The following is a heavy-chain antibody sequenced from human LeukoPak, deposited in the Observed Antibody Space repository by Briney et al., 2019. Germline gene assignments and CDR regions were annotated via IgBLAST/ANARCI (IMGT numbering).Heavy chain of an antibody. CDR1: GGSISSSSYY. V-gene: IGHV4-39*01. CDR2: IYYTGHT. Sequence: PSETLSLTCTVSGGSISSSSYYWGCIRQSPGKGLEWIGSIYYTGHTYYSPSLKSRVTISVDTSRNQFSLRLNSVTAADTAVYYCVTNTMTLEYVDYWGQGTLVTVSS. D-gene: IGHD3-22*01. CDR3: VTNTMTLEYVDY. J-gene: IGHJ4*02.